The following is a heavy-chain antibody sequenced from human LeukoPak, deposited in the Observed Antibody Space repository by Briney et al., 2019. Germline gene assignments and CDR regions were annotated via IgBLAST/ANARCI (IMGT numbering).Heavy chain of an antibody. J-gene: IGHJ3*02. CDR3: ARGIGTSYDSSRDAFDI. Sequence: PSETLSLTCTVSAGSINSDDYYWSWIRQPAGQGLGWIGRIYSPGTNYNYTPSLKSPVTISIDTSTNKFSLKLTSVTAGDTAVNYCARGIGTSYDSSRDAFDIWGQGTMVTVSS. V-gene: IGHV4-61*02. CDR2: IYSPGT. CDR1: AGSINSDDYY. D-gene: IGHD3-22*01.